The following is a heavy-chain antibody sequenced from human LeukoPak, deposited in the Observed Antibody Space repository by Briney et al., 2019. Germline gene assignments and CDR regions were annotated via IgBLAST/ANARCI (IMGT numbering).Heavy chain of an antibody. J-gene: IGHJ1*01. D-gene: IGHD6-19*01. Sequence: ASVKVSCKASGYTFTSYDINWVRQATGQGLEWMGWMNPNSGSTGYAQKFQGRVTMTRNTSISTAYMELSSLRSEDTAVYYCARGFMSRGAVAFQHWGQGTLVTVSS. CDR1: GYTFTSYD. CDR2: MNPNSGST. CDR3: ARGFMSRGAVAFQH. V-gene: IGHV1-8*01.